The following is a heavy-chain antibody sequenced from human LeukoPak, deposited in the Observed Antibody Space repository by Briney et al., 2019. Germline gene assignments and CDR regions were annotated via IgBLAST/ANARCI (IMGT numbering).Heavy chain of an antibody. Sequence: ASVKVSCKASGGTFSSYAISWVRQAPGQGLEWMGGIIPIFGTANYAQKFQGRVTITADESTSTAYMELSSLRSEDTAVYYCAILPSHYYGSGSPHSWGQGTLVTVSS. V-gene: IGHV1-69*13. J-gene: IGHJ4*02. D-gene: IGHD3-10*01. CDR3: AILPSHYYGSGSPHS. CDR1: GGTFSSYA. CDR2: IIPIFGTA.